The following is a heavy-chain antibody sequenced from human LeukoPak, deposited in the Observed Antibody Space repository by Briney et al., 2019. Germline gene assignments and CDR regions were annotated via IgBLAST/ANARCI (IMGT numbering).Heavy chain of an antibody. V-gene: IGHV3-9*01. Sequence: GGSLRLSCGASGLTFHEKYAMHWVRQAPGKGLEWVSGFSLDSDNVGYADSVRGRFTVSRDRAKNSLYLQMNYLRPEDTALYFCTKDMDPGGINVWGQGTTVTVSS. CDR2: FSLDSDNV. CDR1: GLTFHEKYA. D-gene: IGHD2-2*03. J-gene: IGHJ6*02. CDR3: TKDMDPGGINV.